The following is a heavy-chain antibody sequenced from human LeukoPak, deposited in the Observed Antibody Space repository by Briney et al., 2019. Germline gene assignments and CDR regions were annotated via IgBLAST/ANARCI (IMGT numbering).Heavy chain of an antibody. CDR3: ARDRPDVVVVAATDY. D-gene: IGHD2-15*01. Sequence: ASVKVSCKASGYTFTSYGISWVRQAPGQGLEWMGWISAYNGNTNYAQKLQGRVTMTTDTSTSTAYMELRSLRSDDTAVYYCARDRPDVVVVAATDYWEQGTLVTVSS. CDR2: ISAYNGNT. J-gene: IGHJ4*02. CDR1: GYTFTSYG. V-gene: IGHV1-18*01.